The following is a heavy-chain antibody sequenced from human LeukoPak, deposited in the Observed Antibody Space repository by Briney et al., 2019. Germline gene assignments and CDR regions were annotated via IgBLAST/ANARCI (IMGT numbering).Heavy chain of an antibody. CDR3: ARHSSGWVGDY. D-gene: IGHD6-19*01. CDR2: IYYSGST. V-gene: IGHV4-59*08. Sequence: SETLSLTCIVSGGSISSYYWSWIRQPPGKGLEWIGYIYYSGSTKYNPSLKSRVTISVDTSKNQFSLKLSSVTAADTAVYYCARHSSGWVGDYWGQGTLVTVSS. CDR1: GGSISSYY. J-gene: IGHJ4*02.